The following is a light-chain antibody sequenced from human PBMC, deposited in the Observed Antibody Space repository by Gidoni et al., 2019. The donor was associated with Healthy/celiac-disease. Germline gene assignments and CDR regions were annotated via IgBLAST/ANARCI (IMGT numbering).Light chain of an antibody. CDR1: QSISSY. CDR2: AAS. CDR3: QQSYSTLWT. Sequence: DIQMIQSPSSLSASAGDRVTITCRASQSISSYLNWYQQKPGKAPKLLIYAASSLQSGVPSRFSGSGSGTDFTLTISSLQPEDFATYYCQQSYSTLWTFXXXTKVEIK. J-gene: IGKJ1*01. V-gene: IGKV1-39*01.